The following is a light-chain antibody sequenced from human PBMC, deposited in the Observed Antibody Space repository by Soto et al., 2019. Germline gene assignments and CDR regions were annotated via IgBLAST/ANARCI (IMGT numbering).Light chain of an antibody. J-gene: IGKJ1*01. CDR2: KAS. CDR3: QHYNSYSEA. CDR1: QTISSW. V-gene: IGKV1-5*03. Sequence: DIQMTQSPSTLSGSVGDRVTIXXRASQTISSWLAWYQQKPGKAPKIXIYKASTLKSGVPSRFSGSGSGTEFTLTISSLQPDDFATYYCQHYNSYSEACGQGTKVDIK.